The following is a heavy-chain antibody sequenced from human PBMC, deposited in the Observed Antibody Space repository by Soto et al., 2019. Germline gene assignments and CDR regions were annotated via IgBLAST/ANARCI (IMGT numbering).Heavy chain of an antibody. CDR3: AREGLAAREVYYFDY. Sequence: GGSLRLSCAASGFTFSSYAMHWVRQAPGKGLEWVAVISYDGSNKYYADSVKGRFTISRDNSKNTLYLQMNSLRAEDTAVYYCAREGLAAREVYYFDYWGQGTLVTVS. CDR2: ISYDGSNK. J-gene: IGHJ4*02. D-gene: IGHD6-6*01. CDR1: GFTFSSYA. V-gene: IGHV3-30-3*01.